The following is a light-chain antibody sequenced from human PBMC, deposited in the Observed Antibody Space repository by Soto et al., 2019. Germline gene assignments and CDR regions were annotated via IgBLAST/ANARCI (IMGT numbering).Light chain of an antibody. CDR3: AAWDDSLNGFYV. Sequence: QSLLTKPPSSSGTPGQRVTISCSGSSSNIGSNTVNWYQQLPGTAPKLLIYYNDQRPSGVPDRFSGSKSGTSASLAISGLQSEDEADYYCAAWDDSLNGFYVFGTGTKVTVL. CDR1: SSNIGSNT. J-gene: IGLJ1*01. CDR2: YND. V-gene: IGLV1-44*01.